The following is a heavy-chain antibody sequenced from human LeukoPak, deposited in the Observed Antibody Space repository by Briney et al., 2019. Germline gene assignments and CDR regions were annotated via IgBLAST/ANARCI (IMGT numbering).Heavy chain of an antibody. V-gene: IGHV1-46*01. Sequence: GASVKVSCKASGYTFTSYYMHWVRQAPGQGLERMGIINPSGGSTSYAQKFQGRVTMTRDMSTSTVYMELSSLRSEDTAVYYCARVGYYDSSGRDAFDIRGQGTVVTVSS. CDR1: GYTFTSYY. CDR2: INPSGGST. CDR3: ARVGYYDSSGRDAFDI. J-gene: IGHJ3*02. D-gene: IGHD3-22*01.